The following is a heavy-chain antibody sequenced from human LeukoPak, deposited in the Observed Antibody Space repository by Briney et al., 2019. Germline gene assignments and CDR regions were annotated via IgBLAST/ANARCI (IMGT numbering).Heavy chain of an antibody. V-gene: IGHV3-21*01. J-gene: IGHJ3*02. CDR2: ISSSSNI. Sequence: GGSLRLSCAASGFTFSSYSMNWVRQAPGKGLEWVSSISSSSNIYYADSEKGRFTISRDNAKNLLYLQMNSLRAEDTAVYYCARDQEDIVATIGGDAFDIWGQGTMVTVSS. D-gene: IGHD5-12*01. CDR3: ARDQEDIVATIGGDAFDI. CDR1: GFTFSSYS.